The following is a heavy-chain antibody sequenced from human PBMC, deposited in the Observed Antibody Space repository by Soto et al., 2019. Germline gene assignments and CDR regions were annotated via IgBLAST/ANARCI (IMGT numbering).Heavy chain of an antibody. CDR1: GGTFSSYA. CDR3: ASQGIAAAGGGVDP. J-gene: IGHJ5*02. V-gene: IGHV1-69*06. CDR2: IIPIFGTA. Sequence: QVQLVQSGAEVKKTGSSVKVSCEASGGTFSSYAISWVRQAPGQGLEWMGGIIPIFGTANYAQKFQGRVTITADKSTSTAYMELSSLRSEDTAVYYCASQGIAAAGGGVDPWGQGTLVTVSS. D-gene: IGHD6-13*01.